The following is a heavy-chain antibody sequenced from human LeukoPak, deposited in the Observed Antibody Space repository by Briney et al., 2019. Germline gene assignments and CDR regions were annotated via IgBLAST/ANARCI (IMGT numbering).Heavy chain of an antibody. V-gene: IGHV3-30*01. CDR2: ISYDGDKK. Sequence: PGRSLRLSCTASGFTFSSYSLHWVRQAPGKGLEWVALISYDGDKKNYADSVNGRFTISRDNSKNTIYLQMNSLTAEDTAVYYCARDSAFVFWGQGTMVAVSS. CDR3: ARDSAFVF. CDR1: GFTFSSYS. J-gene: IGHJ3*01.